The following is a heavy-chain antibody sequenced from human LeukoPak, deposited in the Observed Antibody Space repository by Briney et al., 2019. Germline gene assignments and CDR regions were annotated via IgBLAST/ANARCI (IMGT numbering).Heavy chain of an antibody. CDR3: ARDYFGSPSALDY. D-gene: IGHD1-26*01. CDR1: GFTVSSNY. CDR2: IYSGGST. Sequence: PGGSLRLSCAASGFTVSSNYMSWVRQAPGKGLEWVSVIYSGGSTYYADSVKGRFTISRDNSKNTLYLQMNSLRAEDTALYYCARDYFGSPSALDYWGQGTLVTVSS. V-gene: IGHV3-66*01. J-gene: IGHJ4*02.